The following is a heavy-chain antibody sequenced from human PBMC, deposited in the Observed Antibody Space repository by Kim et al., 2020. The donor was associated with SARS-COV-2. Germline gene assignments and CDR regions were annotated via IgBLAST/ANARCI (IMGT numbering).Heavy chain of an antibody. Sequence: GGSLRLSCAASGFTFSSYGMHWVRQAPGKGLEWVAVISHDGSNKYYTDSVKGRFTISRDNSRNTLYLQMNSLRAEDTAVYYCAKDPQPYSRSWPCDYWGQGTLVTVSS. CDR2: ISHDGSNK. CDR3: AKDPQPYSRSWPCDY. CDR1: GFTFSSYG. V-gene: IGHV3-30*18. J-gene: IGHJ4*02. D-gene: IGHD6-13*01.